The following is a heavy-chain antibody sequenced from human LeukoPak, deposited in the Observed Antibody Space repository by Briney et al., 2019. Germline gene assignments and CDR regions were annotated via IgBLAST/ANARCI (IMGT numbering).Heavy chain of an antibody. Sequence: GGSLRLSCAASGFTFSNAWMNWVRQAPGKGLEWVGRIKSKTDDGTTDYAAPVKGRFTISRDDSKNTLYLQMNSLKTEDTAVYYCVTDLVIKGYFDYWGQGALVTVSS. CDR2: IKSKTDDGTT. V-gene: IGHV3-15*07. CDR1: GFTFSNAW. J-gene: IGHJ4*02. D-gene: IGHD2-21*01. CDR3: VTDLVIKGYFDY.